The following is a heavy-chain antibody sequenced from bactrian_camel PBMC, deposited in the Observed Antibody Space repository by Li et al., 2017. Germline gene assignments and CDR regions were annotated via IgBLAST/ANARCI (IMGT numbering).Heavy chain of an antibody. CDR1: GHSRGSNC. Sequence: QVQLVESGGGSVQAGGSLRLPCKVSGHSRGSNCVGWYRLPPGRAPAEREGIAAIRRDGGETWYAASVKGRFTISQDNAKKTLYLQMDCLKPDDTALYYCAADGAFGGTCGIGQRDFGYWGQGTQVTVS. CDR2: IRRDGGET. J-gene: IGHJ6*01. D-gene: IGHD2*01. V-gene: IGHV3S54*01. CDR3: AADGAFGGTCGIGQRDFGY.